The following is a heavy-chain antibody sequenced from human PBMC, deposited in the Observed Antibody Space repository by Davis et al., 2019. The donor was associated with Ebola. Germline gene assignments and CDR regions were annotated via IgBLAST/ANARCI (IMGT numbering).Heavy chain of an antibody. CDR1: GFTFSTYT. D-gene: IGHD3-22*01. V-gene: IGHV3-21*01. Sequence: GGSLRLSCAASGFTFSTYTMTWVRQAPGKGLEWVSSISISSAFIYYADSVKGRFTASRDNAKNSLYLQMNSLRAEDSAVYFCARDRDYYDTSAYHPRGWFDLWGQGTLVTVSS. J-gene: IGHJ5*02. CDR2: ISISSAFI. CDR3: ARDRDYYDTSAYHPRGWFDL.